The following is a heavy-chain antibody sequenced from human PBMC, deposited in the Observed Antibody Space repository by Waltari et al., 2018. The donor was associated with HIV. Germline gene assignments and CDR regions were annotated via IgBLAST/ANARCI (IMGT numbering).Heavy chain of an antibody. Sequence: QVQLVQSGAEVKKHGASVKVSCRDSGYTFTSHDINWVRQATDKRREWMGWMNPNSSNTGYAQKFQGRVTMTRNTSISTAYMELSSLRSEDTAVYYCARGRLIAVAGAYYYYYGMDVWGQGTTVTVSS. CDR1: GYTFTSHD. J-gene: IGHJ6*02. V-gene: IGHV1-8*01. CDR2: MNPNSSNT. CDR3: ARGRLIAVAGAYYYYYGMDV. D-gene: IGHD6-19*01.